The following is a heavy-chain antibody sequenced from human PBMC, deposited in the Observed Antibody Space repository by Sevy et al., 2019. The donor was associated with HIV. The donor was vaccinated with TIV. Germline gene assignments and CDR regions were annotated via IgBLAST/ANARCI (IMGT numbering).Heavy chain of an antibody. D-gene: IGHD2-2*02. CDR1: GGNLHNYG. J-gene: IGHJ3*02. CDR3: SRDRGPAAISDAFDI. V-gene: IGHV1-69*01. CDR2: LIPIFRTS. Sequence: ASVKVCCKASGGNLHNYGINWVRQAPGQGLEWMGGLIPIFRTSTYAQNFRGRITFAADEATSTFYLEMSSLRADDTAAYYCSRDRGPAAISDAFDIWGQGTMVTVSS.